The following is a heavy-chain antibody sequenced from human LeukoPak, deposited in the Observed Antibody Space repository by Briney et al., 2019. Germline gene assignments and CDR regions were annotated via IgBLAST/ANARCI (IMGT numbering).Heavy chain of an antibody. Sequence: SQTLSLTCAISGDSVSCNSVMWNWIRQSPSRGLEWLGRTYYRSTWYNDYAVSVRGRITVNPNTSKNQFSLHLNSVTPEDTAVYYCARRLTQYDCFDPWGQGILVTVSS. J-gene: IGHJ5*02. CDR1: GDSVSCNSVM. CDR3: ARRLTQYDCFDP. D-gene: IGHD2-2*01. V-gene: IGHV6-1*01. CDR2: TYYRSTWYN.